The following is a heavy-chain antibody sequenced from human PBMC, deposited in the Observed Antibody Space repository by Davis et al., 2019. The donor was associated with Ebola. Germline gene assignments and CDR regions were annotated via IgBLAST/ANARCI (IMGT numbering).Heavy chain of an antibody. CDR2: ISAYNGNT. D-gene: IGHD2-15*01. CDR1: GYTFTSYG. J-gene: IGHJ6*02. Sequence: ASVTVSCKASGYTFTSYGISWVRQAPGQGLEWMGWISAYNGNTNYAQKLQGRVTMTTDTSTSTAYMELRSLRSDDTAVYYCARVQVVVVAATHFGMDVWGQGTTVTVSS. V-gene: IGHV1-18*01. CDR3: ARVQVVVVAATHFGMDV.